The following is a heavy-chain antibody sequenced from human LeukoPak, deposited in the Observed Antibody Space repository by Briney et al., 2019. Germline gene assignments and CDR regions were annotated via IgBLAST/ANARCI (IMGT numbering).Heavy chain of an antibody. CDR2: MNPNSGNT. CDR1: GYTFTSYD. V-gene: IGHV1-8*03. D-gene: IGHD3-16*01. CDR3: ARGPDIWGSRYYFDY. J-gene: IGHJ4*02. Sequence: SVKVSCKASGYTFTSYDINWVRQATGQGFDWMGWMNPNSGNTGYAQKFQGRVTITRNTSISTAYMELSSLRSEDTAVYYCARGPDIWGSRYYFDYWGQGTLVTVSS.